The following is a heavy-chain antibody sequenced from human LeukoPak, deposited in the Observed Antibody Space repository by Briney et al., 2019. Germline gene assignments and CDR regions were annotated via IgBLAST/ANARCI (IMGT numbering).Heavy chain of an antibody. CDR1: GFTFSSYA. CDR3: ARGPTNGQAFDY. CDR2: IREDGSEK. V-gene: IGHV3-7*01. D-gene: IGHD2-8*01. Sequence: GGSLRLSCAASGFTFSSYAMTWVRQAPGKGLEWVASIREDGSEKTSVDSVKGRFTISRDNAKNSLYLQMDSLRAEDTAVYYCARGPTNGQAFDYWGQGTLVSVSS. J-gene: IGHJ4*02.